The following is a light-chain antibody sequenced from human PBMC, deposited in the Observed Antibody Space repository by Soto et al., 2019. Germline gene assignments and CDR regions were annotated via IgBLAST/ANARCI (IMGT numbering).Light chain of an antibody. CDR3: QQYSTYPIT. J-gene: IGKJ5*01. CDR1: QSISSW. CDR2: DAS. V-gene: IGKV1-5*01. Sequence: DIRMTQSPSTLSASVGDRVTITCRASQSISSWLAWYQQKPGKAPKLLIYDASSLESGLPSRFTGSGSGTEFTLTISSLQSDDFATYYCQQYSTYPITFGQGTRLEI.